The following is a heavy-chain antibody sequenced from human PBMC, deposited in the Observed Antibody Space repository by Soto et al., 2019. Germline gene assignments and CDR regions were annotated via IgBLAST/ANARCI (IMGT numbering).Heavy chain of an antibody. Sequence: QVQMVESGGGVVQPGRSLRLSCAASGFTFSTYVMHWVRHVPGKGLEWVAGISKDGNTEHYADSVKGRFTISRDNSKSTRNMQRNSVTGGETAVYFCAREDESSGRAGTFHHWGQGTLVAVS. V-gene: IGHV3-30-3*01. CDR3: AREDESSGRAGTFHH. J-gene: IGHJ1*01. D-gene: IGHD3-22*01. CDR1: GFTFSTYV. CDR2: ISKDGNTE.